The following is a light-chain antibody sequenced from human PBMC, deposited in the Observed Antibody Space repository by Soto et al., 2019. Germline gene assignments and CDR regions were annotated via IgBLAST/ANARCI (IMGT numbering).Light chain of an antibody. CDR2: EVS. Sequence: QSELTQPPSASGSPGQSVTISCTGTSSDVGGYDYVSWYQQHPVKAPKLMIYEVSKRHSGVPYRFSCSKSGNTASLTVSGLQAEDEADYYCSSYAGSSTYVCGNGTKVTVL. CDR1: SSDVGGYDY. V-gene: IGLV2-8*01. J-gene: IGLJ1*01. CDR3: SSYAGSSTYV.